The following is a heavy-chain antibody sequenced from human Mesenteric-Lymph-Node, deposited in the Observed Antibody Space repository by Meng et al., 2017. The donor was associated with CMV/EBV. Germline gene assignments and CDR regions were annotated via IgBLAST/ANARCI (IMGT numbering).Heavy chain of an antibody. CDR1: GFTFSNYA. CDR2: VLYDGTNP. D-gene: IGHD3-16*01. Sequence: GESLKISCAASGFTFSNYAMHWVRQAPGKGLEWVAVVLYDGTNPYYADSVKGRFTISRDNSRDTLHLQMNSLRAEDTAVYYCARDDDGPQAFDMWGQGTMVTVSS. V-gene: IGHV3-30-3*01. J-gene: IGHJ3*02. CDR3: ARDDDGPQAFDM.